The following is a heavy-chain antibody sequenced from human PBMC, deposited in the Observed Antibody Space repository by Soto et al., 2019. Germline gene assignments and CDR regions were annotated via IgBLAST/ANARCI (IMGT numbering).Heavy chain of an antibody. CDR1: GFAFSDYA. D-gene: IGHD3-16*01. CDR3: AKGRTFFDF. V-gene: IGHV3-23*01. CDR2: ISDDDGAT. J-gene: IGHJ4*02. Sequence: EVHLLESGGGLVQPGGSLRLSCAASGFAFSDYAMTWVRQAPGKGLEWVSDISDDDGATHYADSVKGRFTISRDDSKNTLYLQMDSLRAEDAAVYYCAKGRTFFDFWGQGTLVTVSS.